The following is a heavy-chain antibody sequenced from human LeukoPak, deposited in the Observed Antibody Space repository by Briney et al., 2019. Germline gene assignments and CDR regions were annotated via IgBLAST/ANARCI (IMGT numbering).Heavy chain of an antibody. D-gene: IGHD4-17*01. J-gene: IGHJ4*02. CDR1: GGSISSGGYS. CDR3: ARGYGDYLFDY. CDR2: IYYSGST. V-gene: IGHV4-61*08. Sequence: SQTLSLTCAVSGGSISSGGYSWSWIRQPPGKGLEWIGYIYYSGSTNYNPSLKSRVTISVDTSKNQFSLKLSSVTAADTAVYYCARGYGDYLFDYWGQGTLVTVSS.